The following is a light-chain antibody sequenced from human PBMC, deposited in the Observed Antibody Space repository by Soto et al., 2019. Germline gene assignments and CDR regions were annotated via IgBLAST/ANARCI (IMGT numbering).Light chain of an antibody. CDR3: QQYDNPPYT. CDR1: QDISNY. V-gene: IGKV1-33*01. CDR2: DAS. J-gene: IGKJ2*01. Sequence: DIQMTQSPSSLSASVGDRVTITCQASQDISNYLNWYQQKPGKAPKLLIYDASNLETGVPSRFSGSGSGTDFTLTISSLQPEDIATYYCQQYDNPPYTCGQGTKLEIK.